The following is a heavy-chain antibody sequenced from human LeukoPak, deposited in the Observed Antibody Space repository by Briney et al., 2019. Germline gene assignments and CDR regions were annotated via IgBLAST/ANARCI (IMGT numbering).Heavy chain of an antibody. CDR1: GGSFSGYY. V-gene: IGHV4-34*01. CDR3: ARQGLIAARGAGYYYYGMDV. Sequence: SETLSLTCAVYGGSFSGYYWSWIRQPPGKGLEWIGYIYHSGSTYYNPSLKSRVTISVDRSKNQFSLKLSSVTAADTAVYYCARQGLIAARGAGYYYYGMDVWGQGTTVTVSS. D-gene: IGHD6-6*01. CDR2: IYHSGST. J-gene: IGHJ6*02.